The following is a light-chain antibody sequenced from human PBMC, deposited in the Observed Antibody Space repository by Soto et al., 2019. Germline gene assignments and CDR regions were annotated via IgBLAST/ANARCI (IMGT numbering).Light chain of an antibody. CDR1: QSISNY. CDR3: QQSDSTPYT. CDR2: DAS. J-gene: IGKJ2*01. Sequence: DIQMTQSPSSLSASVGDRVTITCRASQSISNYLNWYQQKPGKAPNLLIYDASSLLSGVPSRFRGQGSGKDFHLTHSRLQPGRFSIYYCQQSDSTPYTFGQGTKLEIK. V-gene: IGKV1-39*01.